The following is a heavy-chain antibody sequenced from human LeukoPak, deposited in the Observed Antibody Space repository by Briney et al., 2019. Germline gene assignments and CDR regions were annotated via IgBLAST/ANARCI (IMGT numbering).Heavy chain of an antibody. CDR1: GFTFSSYG. CDR2: IWYDGSNK. V-gene: IGHV3-33*06. Sequence: GSLRLSCAASGFTFSSYGMHWVRQAPGKGLEWVAVIWYDGSNKHYADSVKGRFTISRDNSKNTLYLQMNSLRAEDTAVYYCAKDLPPMKGLDYWGQGTLVTVSS. J-gene: IGHJ4*02. CDR3: AKDLPPMKGLDY.